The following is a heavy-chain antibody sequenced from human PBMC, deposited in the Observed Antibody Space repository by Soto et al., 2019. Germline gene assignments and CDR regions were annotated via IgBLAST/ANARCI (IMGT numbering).Heavy chain of an antibody. D-gene: IGHD3-22*01. CDR2: IYYSGST. J-gene: IGHJ4*02. V-gene: IGHV4-30-4*01. CDR3: ARGSDSSGYYDY. Sequence: SETLSLTCTVSGGSISSGDYYWSWIRQPPGKGLEWIGYIYYSGSTYYNPSLKSRVTISVDTSKNQFSLKLSSVTAADTAVYYCARGSDSSGYYDYWGQGTLVTVSS. CDR1: GGSISSGDYY.